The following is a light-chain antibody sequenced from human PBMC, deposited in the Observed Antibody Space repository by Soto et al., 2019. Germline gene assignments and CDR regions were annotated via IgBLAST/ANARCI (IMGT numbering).Light chain of an antibody. V-gene: IGKV1-5*01. Sequence: DIQMTQSPSTLSASAGDRVTITSRASQSISSWLAWYQSKPGKAPKLLIYDASTLKSGVPSRFSGSGSGTEFTLTISSLQPDDFATYYCQQYNANFGQGTKVDIK. CDR3: QQYNAN. CDR2: DAS. J-gene: IGKJ1*01. CDR1: QSISSW.